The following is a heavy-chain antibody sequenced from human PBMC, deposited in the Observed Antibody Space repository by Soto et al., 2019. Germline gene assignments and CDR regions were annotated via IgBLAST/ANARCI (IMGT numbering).Heavy chain of an antibody. D-gene: IGHD3-3*01. Sequence: SETLSLTCTVSGGSTSSSSYYWGWIRQPPGKGLEWIGSIYYSGSTYYNPSLKSRVTISVDTSKNQFSLKLSSVTAADTAVYYCARPYYDFWSGYRSHFDYWGQGTLVTVSS. CDR3: ARPYYDFWSGYRSHFDY. V-gene: IGHV4-39*01. CDR1: GGSTSSSSYY. CDR2: IYYSGST. J-gene: IGHJ4*02.